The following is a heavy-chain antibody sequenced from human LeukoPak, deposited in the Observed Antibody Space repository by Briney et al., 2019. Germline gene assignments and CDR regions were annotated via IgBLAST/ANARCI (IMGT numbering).Heavy chain of an antibody. J-gene: IGHJ3*02. Sequence: ASVKVSCKASGYTFTSYYMHWVRQAPGQGLEWMGIINPSGGSTSYAQKFQGRVTMTRGTSTSTVYMELSSLRSEDTAVYYCAREGLGDYAAFDIWGQGTMVTVSS. V-gene: IGHV1-46*01. CDR3: AREGLGDYAAFDI. D-gene: IGHD4-17*01. CDR2: INPSGGST. CDR1: GYTFTSYY.